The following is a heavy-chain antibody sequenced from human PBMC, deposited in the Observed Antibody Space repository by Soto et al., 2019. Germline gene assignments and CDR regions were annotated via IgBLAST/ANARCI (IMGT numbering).Heavy chain of an antibody. CDR3: AIDHYDDRSSYYSQVYYYVMDL. J-gene: IGHJ6*02. V-gene: IGHV4-31*03. CDR2: IYYIGST. Sequence: SETLSLTCTVSGGSISSGGYYWSWIRQDPGKGLEWIGYIYYIGSTYYNPSLKSRVTISVDTSKNQFSLKLSSVTAADTAACYLAIDHYDDRSSYYSQVYYYVMDLSRQGTKVTVS. D-gene: IGHD3-22*01. CDR1: GGSISSGGYY.